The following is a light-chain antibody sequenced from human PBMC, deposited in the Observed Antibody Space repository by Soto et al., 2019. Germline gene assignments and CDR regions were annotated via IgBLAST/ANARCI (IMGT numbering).Light chain of an antibody. CDR3: QQYGTSRVT. CDR1: QSINNN. CDR2: SAS. Sequence: EVVLTHSPGTLSLSPGERATLSCRASQSINNNLAWYQHKPGQAPRLLIYSASSRAAGIPDRFSGSGSRTDFTLTISRLEPEDFAVYYCQQYGTSRVTFGPGTKVDIK. V-gene: IGKV3-20*01. J-gene: IGKJ3*01.